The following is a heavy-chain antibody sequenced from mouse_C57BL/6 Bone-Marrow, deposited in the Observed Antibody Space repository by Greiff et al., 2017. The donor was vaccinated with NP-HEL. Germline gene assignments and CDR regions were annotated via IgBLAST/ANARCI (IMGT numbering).Heavy chain of an antibody. CDR1: GYTFTSYW. CDR2: IYPSDSET. J-gene: IGHJ2*01. CDR3: ARSNRYYFDY. Sequence: VKLQQPGAELVRPGSSVKLSCKASGYTFTSYWMDWVKQRPGQGLEWIGNIYPSDSETHYNQKFKDKATLTVDKSSSTAYMQLSSLTSEDSAVYYCARSNRYYFDYWGQGTTLTVSS. V-gene: IGHV1-61*01. D-gene: IGHD2-5*01.